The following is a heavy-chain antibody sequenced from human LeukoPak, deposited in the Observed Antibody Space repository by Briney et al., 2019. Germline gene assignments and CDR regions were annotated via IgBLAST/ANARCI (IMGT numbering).Heavy chain of an antibody. CDR1: GYTFTGYY. CDR3: ARSFPEVVAAEIVDTAMVLRDYYYYYMDV. CDR2: INPNSGGT. J-gene: IGHJ6*03. Sequence: GASVKVSCKASGYTFTGYYMHWVRQAPGQGLEWMGWINPNSGGTNYAQKFQGRVTMTRDTSISTAYMELSRLRSDDTAVYYCARSFPEVVAAEIVDTAMVLRDYYYYYMDVWGKGTTVTVSS. V-gene: IGHV1-2*02. D-gene: IGHD5-18*01.